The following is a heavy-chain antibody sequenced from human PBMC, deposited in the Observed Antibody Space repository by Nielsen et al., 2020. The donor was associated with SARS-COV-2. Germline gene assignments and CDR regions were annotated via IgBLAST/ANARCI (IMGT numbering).Heavy chain of an antibody. J-gene: IGHJ6*02. CDR1: GFTFSSYA. CDR3: ARAVAGSYYYGMDV. D-gene: IGHD6-19*01. CDR2: ISYDGSNK. Sequence: GESLKISCAASGFTFSSYAMHWVRQAPGKGLEWVAVISYDGSNKYYADSVKGRFTISRDNSKNTLYLQMNSLRAEDTAVYYCARAVAGSYYYGMDVWGQGTTVTVSS. V-gene: IGHV3-30-3*01.